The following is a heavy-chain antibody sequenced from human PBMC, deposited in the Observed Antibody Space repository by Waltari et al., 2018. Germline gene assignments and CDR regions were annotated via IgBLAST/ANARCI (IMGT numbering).Heavy chain of an antibody. CDR3: ASRMRRDCSSTSCSGDY. CDR2: INHSGST. CDR1: GGSFSGYY. V-gene: IGHV4-34*01. D-gene: IGHD2-2*01. J-gene: IGHJ4*02. Sequence: QVQLQQWGAGLLKPSATLSLTCAVYGGSFSGYYWSWIRQPPGKGLEWIGEINHSGSTNYNPSLKSRVTISVDTSKNQFSLKLSSVTAADTAVYYCASRMRRDCSSTSCSGDYWGQGTLVTVSS.